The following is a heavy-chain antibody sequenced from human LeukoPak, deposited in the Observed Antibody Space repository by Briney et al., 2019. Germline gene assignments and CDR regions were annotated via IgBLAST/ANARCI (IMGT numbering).Heavy chain of an antibody. Sequence: PSETLSLTCTVSGGSVSSGSYYWSWIRQPPGKGLEWIGYIYYSGSTNYNPSLKSRVTISVDTSKNQFSLKLSSVTAADTAVYYCARVKAYYDSSGYFLAYYFGYWGQGTLVTVSS. CDR2: IYYSGST. V-gene: IGHV4-61*01. CDR1: GGSVSSGSYY. D-gene: IGHD3-22*01. J-gene: IGHJ4*02. CDR3: ARVKAYYDSSGYFLAYYFGY.